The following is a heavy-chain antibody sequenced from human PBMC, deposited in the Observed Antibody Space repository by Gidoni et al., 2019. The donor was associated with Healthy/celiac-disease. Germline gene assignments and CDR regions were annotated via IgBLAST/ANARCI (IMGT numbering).Heavy chain of an antibody. Sequence: QVQLVQSGAEVKKPGASVKVSCKASGYTFPSYGLKWVRQATGQGLEWMGWMNPNSGNTGYAQKFQGRVTMTRNTSISTAYMELSSLRSEDTAVYYCARGLGLTGYYRGYYYYGMDVWGQGTTVTVSS. D-gene: IGHD3-9*01. CDR1: GYTFPSYG. V-gene: IGHV1-8*01. J-gene: IGHJ6*02. CDR3: ARGLGLTGYYRGYYYYGMDV. CDR2: MNPNSGNT.